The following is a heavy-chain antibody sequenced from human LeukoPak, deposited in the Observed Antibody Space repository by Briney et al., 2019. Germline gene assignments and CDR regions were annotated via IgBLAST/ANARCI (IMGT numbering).Heavy chain of an antibody. D-gene: IGHD3-9*01. CDR2: INTNTGNP. J-gene: IGHJ6*02. CDR1: GYTFTSYA. Sequence: ASVKVSCKASGYTFTSYAMNWVRQAPGQGLEWMGWINTNTGNPTYAQGFTGRFVFSLDTSVSTAYLQISSLKAEDTAVYYCARGRDEYYDILTGYSSYYYYGMDVWGQGTTVTVSS. CDR3: ARGRDEYYDILTGYSSYYYYGMDV. V-gene: IGHV7-4-1*02.